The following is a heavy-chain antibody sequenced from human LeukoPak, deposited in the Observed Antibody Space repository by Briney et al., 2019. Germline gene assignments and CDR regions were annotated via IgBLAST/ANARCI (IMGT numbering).Heavy chain of an antibody. J-gene: IGHJ3*02. V-gene: IGHV3-53*01. CDR3: ARGGSYLVSDALDI. Sequence: PGGSLRLSCAASGFTVSSNYMSWVRQAPGKGLEWVSVIYSGGSTYYADSVKGRFTISRDNSKNTLYLQMNSLRAEDTAVYYCARGGSYLVSDALDIWGRGTMVTVSS. D-gene: IGHD1-26*01. CDR2: IYSGGST. CDR1: GFTVSSNY.